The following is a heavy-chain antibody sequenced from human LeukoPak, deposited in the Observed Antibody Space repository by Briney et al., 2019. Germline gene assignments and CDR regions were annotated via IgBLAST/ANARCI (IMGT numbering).Heavy chain of an antibody. CDR2: IKSKTDGGTT. J-gene: IGHJ6*02. CDR1: GFTFSNAW. D-gene: IGHD3-3*01. CDR3: TTVKPVLRFLEWLPGGYYGMDV. Sequence: GGSLRLSCAASGFTFSNAWMNWVRQAPGKGLEWVGRIKSKTDGGTTDYAAPVKGRFTISRDDSKNTLYLQMNSLKTEDTAVYYCTTVKPVLRFLEWLPGGYYGMDVWGQGTTVTVSS. V-gene: IGHV3-15*07.